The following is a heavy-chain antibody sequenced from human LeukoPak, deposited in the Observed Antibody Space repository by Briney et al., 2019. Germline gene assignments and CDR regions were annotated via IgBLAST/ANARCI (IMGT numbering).Heavy chain of an antibody. Sequence: GGSLRLSCAASGFTFSSYEMNWVRQAPGKGLEWVSYISSSGSTIYYADSVKGRFTIPRDNAKNSLYLQMNSLRAEDTAVYYCARFVVVPAARRGWFDPWGQGTLVTVSS. CDR3: ARFVVVPAARRGWFDP. V-gene: IGHV3-48*03. CDR1: GFTFSSYE. D-gene: IGHD2-2*01. J-gene: IGHJ5*02. CDR2: ISSSGSTI.